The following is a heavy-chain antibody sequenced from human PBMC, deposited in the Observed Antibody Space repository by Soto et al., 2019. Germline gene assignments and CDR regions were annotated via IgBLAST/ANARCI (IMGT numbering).Heavy chain of an antibody. D-gene: IGHD3-22*01. CDR1: GFTFSSYA. CDR2: IKSKTDGGTT. V-gene: IGHV3-15*01. CDR3: TTDQHYDSSGYYPKFDY. J-gene: IGHJ4*02. Sequence: GGSLRLSCAASGFTFSSYAMHWVRQAPGKGLEWVGRIKSKTDGGTTDYAATVKGRFTISRDDSKNTLYLQMNSLKTEDTAVYYCTTDQHYDSSGYYPKFDYWGQGTLVTVSA.